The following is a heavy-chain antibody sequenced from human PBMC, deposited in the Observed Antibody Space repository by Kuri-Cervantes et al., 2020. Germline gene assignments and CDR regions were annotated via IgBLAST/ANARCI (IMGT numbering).Heavy chain of an antibody. CDR1: GYSISSGYY. J-gene: IGHJ4*02. CDR3: ARGYSSSWYPHPLDY. CDR2: IYHSGST. V-gene: IGHV4-38-2*02. Sequence: SETLSLTCTVSGYSISSGYYWGWIRQPPGKGLEWIGSIYHSGSTYYNPSLKSRVTISVDTSKNQFSLKLSSVTAADTAVYYCARGYSSSWYPHPLDYWGQGTLVTVSS. D-gene: IGHD6-13*01.